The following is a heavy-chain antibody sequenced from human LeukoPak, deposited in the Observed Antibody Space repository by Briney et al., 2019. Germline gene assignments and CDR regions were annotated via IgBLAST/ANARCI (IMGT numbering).Heavy chain of an antibody. Sequence: GGSLRLSCAASGFTFSSYWMSWVRQAPGKGLEWVANIKQYGSEKYYVDSVKGRFTISRDNAKNSLYLQMNSLRAEDTAVYYCARDRCGVGIGMDVXXXGTXVTVXS. CDR1: GFTFSSYW. CDR2: IKQYGSEK. D-gene: IGHD7-27*01. J-gene: IGHJ6*01. CDR3: ARDRCGVGIGMDV. V-gene: IGHV3-7*01.